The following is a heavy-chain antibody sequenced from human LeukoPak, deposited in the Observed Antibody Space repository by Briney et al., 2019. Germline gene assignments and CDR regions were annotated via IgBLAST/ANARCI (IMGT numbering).Heavy chain of an antibody. V-gene: IGHV1-46*01. Sequence: ASVKVSCKASGYAFTSYYMHWVRRAPGQGLEWMGIINPSGGSTSYAQKFQGRVTMTRDTSTSTVYMELSSLRSEDTAVYYCARDIIVVTAIQAPPHALDIWGQGTMVTVSS. D-gene: IGHD2-21*02. CDR1: GYAFTSYY. CDR3: ARDIIVVTAIQAPPHALDI. CDR2: INPSGGST. J-gene: IGHJ3*02.